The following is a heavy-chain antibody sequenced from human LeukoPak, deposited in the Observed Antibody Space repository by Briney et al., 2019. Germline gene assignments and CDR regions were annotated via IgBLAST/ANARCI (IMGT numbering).Heavy chain of an antibody. J-gene: IGHJ4*02. CDR3: ARDYDSSGPQKNYLDF. Sequence: SVKVSCKASGGTFSSYALSWVRQAPGRGLEWMGRILPIFDIVDYTQRFQGRVTFSVDKSTGTAFMELSGLRSEDTAVYYCARDYDSSGPQKNYLDFWGQGTLVAVSS. D-gene: IGHD3-22*01. CDR2: ILPIFDIV. CDR1: GGTFSSYA. V-gene: IGHV1-69*04.